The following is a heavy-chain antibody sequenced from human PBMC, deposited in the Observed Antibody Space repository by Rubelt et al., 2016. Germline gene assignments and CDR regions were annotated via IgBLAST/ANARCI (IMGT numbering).Heavy chain of an antibody. J-gene: IGHJ2*01. CDR3: AKVGNYGDYDWYFDL. V-gene: IGHV3-30*04. CDR2: ISYDGSNK. D-gene: IGHD4-17*01. CDR1: GFTFSSYA. Sequence: QVQLVESGGGVVQPGRSLRLSCAASGFTFSSYAMHWVRQAPGKGLEWVAVISYDGSNKYYADSVKGLFTISRDNSKNTLYLQMNSLRAEDTAVYYCAKVGNYGDYDWYFDLWGRGTLVTVSS.